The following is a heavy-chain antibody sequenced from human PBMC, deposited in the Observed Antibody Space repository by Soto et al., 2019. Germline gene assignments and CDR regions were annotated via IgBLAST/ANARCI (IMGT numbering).Heavy chain of an antibody. J-gene: IGHJ3*02. CDR2: ISSSSSYI. CDR1: GFTFSSYS. V-gene: IGHV3-21*01. CDR3: AREGYGDYEGISRDDAFDI. Sequence: EVQLVESGGGLVKPGGSLRLSCAASGFTFSSYSMNWVRQAPGKGLEWVSSISSSSSYIYYADSVKGRFTISRDNAKNSLYLQMNSLRAEDTAVYYCAREGYGDYEGISRDDAFDIWGQGTMVTVSS. D-gene: IGHD4-17*01.